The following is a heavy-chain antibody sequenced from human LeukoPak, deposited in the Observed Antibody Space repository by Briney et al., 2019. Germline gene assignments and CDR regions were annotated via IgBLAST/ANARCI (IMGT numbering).Heavy chain of an antibody. CDR2: INPNSGGT. CDR1: GYTFTGYY. Sequence: ASVKVSCKASGYTFTGYYMHWVRQAPGQGLEWMGWINPNSGGTNYAQKFRGRVTMTRDTSISTAYMELSRLRSDDTAVYYCARDLRDGYNFGYWGQGTLVTVSS. V-gene: IGHV1-2*02. CDR3: ARDLRDGYNFGY. D-gene: IGHD5-24*01. J-gene: IGHJ4*02.